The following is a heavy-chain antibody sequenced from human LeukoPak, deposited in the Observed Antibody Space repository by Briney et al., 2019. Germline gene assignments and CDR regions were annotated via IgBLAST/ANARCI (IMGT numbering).Heavy chain of an antibody. D-gene: IGHD2-15*01. CDR3: TTDPDIVVVVA. CDR2: IKSKTDGGTT. CDR1: GFTFSSYG. V-gene: IGHV3-15*07. J-gene: IGHJ5*02. Sequence: GGSLRLSCAASGFTFSSYGMNWVRQAPGKGLEWVGRIKSKTDGGTTDYAAPVKGSFTISRDDSKNTLYLQMNSLKTEDTAVYYCTTDPDIVVVVAWGQGTLVTVSS.